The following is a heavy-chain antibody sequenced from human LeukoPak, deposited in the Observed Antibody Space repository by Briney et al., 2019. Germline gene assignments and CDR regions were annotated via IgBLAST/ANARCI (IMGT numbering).Heavy chain of an antibody. CDR2: IIPIFGTA. J-gene: IGHJ4*02. V-gene: IGHV1-69*05. CDR1: GGTFSSYA. Sequence: SVKVSCKASGGTFSSYAISWVRQAPGQGLEWMGGIIPIFGTADYAQKFQGRVTITTDESTSTAYMELSSLRSEDTAVYYCARDLSIPPTQYYFDYWGQGTLVTVSS. CDR3: ARDLSIPPTQYYFDY. D-gene: IGHD1-14*01.